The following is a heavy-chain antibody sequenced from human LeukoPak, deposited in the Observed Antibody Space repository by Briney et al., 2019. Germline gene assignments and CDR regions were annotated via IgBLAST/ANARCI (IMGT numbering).Heavy chain of an antibody. D-gene: IGHD2-21*01. V-gene: IGHV3-23*01. Sequence: GGSLTLSCAVSEFIFKKYAMNWVRQAPGKGLEWVSSISASGDFTYDADSVKDRFTISRDNSENTLFLQMNNLRAEDTAIYYCARVPKEQIVVLNAPFDYWGQGILVTVSS. CDR1: EFIFKKYA. CDR3: ARVPKEQIVVLNAPFDY. J-gene: IGHJ4*02. CDR2: ISASGDFT.